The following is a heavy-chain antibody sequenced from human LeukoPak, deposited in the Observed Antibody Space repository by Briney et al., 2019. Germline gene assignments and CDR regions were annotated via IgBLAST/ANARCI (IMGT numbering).Heavy chain of an antibody. Sequence: SVKVSCKASGGTFSSYAISWVRQAPGQGLEWMGRIIPIFGTANYAQKFQGRVTITTDESTSTAYMELSSLRSEDTAVYYCARGFVWYGSYYYYYMDVWGKGTTVTVSS. V-gene: IGHV1-69*05. CDR1: GGTFSSYA. CDR2: IIPIFGTA. CDR3: ARGFVWYGSYYYYYMDV. D-gene: IGHD6-13*01. J-gene: IGHJ6*03.